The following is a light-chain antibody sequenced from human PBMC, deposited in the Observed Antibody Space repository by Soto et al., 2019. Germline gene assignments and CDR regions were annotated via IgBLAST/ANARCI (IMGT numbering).Light chain of an antibody. Sequence: QSVLTQPASVSGSPGQSITISCTGTSSDIGAYKFVSWYQQHPGKAPKLMLYDVNIRPSGVSNRFSGSKSGNTASLTISGLQAEDEADYDCTSWTTSTTMIFGGGTKLTVL. CDR3: TSWTTSTTMI. CDR1: SSDIGAYKF. V-gene: IGLV2-14*03. CDR2: DVN. J-gene: IGLJ2*01.